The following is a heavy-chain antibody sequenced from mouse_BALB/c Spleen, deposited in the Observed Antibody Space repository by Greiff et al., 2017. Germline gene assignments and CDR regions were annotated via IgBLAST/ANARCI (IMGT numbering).Heavy chain of an antibody. Sequence: QVHVKQSGAELVRPGVSVKISCKGSGYTFTDYAMHWVKQSHAKSLEWIGVISTYYGDASYNQKFKGKATLTEDKSSSTAYMQLSSLTSENSAVYFCARSDYGNQGYFDVWGAGTTVTVSS. V-gene: IGHV1S137*01. D-gene: IGHD2-1*01. CDR1: GYTFTDYA. CDR3: ARSDYGNQGYFDV. CDR2: ISTYYGDA. J-gene: IGHJ1*01.